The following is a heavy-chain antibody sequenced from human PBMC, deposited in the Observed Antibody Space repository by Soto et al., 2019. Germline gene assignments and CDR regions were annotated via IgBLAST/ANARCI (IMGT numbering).Heavy chain of an antibody. D-gene: IGHD2-2*01. V-gene: IGHV4-59*01. CDR3: AREGCSSTSCYPPYYYYGMDV. Sequence: QVQLQESGPGLVKPSETLSLTCTVSGGSIRSYYWCWIRKPHGKGLECIGYIYYSGSTNSNPSLKSRVTISVATSKNQFSLKLSSVTTADTAVYYCAREGCSSTSCYPPYYYYGMDVWGQGTTVTVSS. CDR1: GGSIRSYY. J-gene: IGHJ6*02. CDR2: IYYSGST.